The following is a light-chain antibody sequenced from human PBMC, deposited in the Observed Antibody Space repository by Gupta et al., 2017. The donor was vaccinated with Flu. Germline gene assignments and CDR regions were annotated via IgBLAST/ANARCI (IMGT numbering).Light chain of an antibody. Sequence: DIQMTQSPASLSASIGDRVTITCQASQDISNYVNWYQQKPGKAPKLLIFYASNLETGVPSRFSGSGFCTDFTFTISSLQPEDVATYYCQQYDNLLLLTFGGGTKVEIK. CDR2: YAS. CDR3: QQYDNLLLLT. J-gene: IGKJ4*01. CDR1: QDISNY. V-gene: IGKV1-33*01.